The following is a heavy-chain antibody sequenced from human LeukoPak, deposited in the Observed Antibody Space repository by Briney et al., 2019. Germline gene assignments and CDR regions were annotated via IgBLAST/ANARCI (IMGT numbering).Heavy chain of an antibody. Sequence: GGSLRLSCAASGFTFDDYAMHWVRQAPGKGLEWVSGISWNSGSIGYADSVKGRFTISRDNAKNSLYLQMNSLRAEDTAVYYCARAYCSGGSCYLTRFDYWGQGTLVTVSS. CDR2: ISWNSGSI. D-gene: IGHD2-15*01. CDR1: GFTFDDYA. CDR3: ARAYCSGGSCYLTRFDY. J-gene: IGHJ4*02. V-gene: IGHV3-9*01.